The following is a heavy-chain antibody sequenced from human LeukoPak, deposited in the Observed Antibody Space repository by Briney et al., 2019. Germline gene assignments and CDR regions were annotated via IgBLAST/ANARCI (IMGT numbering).Heavy chain of an antibody. Sequence: SQTLSLTRAVSGGSISSGGYSWSWIRQSPGKGLEWIGYIYHSGSTYYNPSLKSRVTISVDRSKNQFSLKLSSVTAADTAVYYCARDRDYGDGMDVWGQGTTVTVSS. CDR3: ARDRDYGDGMDV. V-gene: IGHV4-30-2*06. D-gene: IGHD4-17*01. CDR2: IYHSGST. J-gene: IGHJ6*02. CDR1: GGSISSGGYS.